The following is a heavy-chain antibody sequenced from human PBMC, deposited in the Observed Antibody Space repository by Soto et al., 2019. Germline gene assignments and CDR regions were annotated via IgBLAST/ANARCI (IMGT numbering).Heavy chain of an antibody. J-gene: IGHJ4*02. CDR1: GGSISSGGYY. D-gene: IGHD6-6*01. CDR2: IYYSGST. V-gene: IGHV4-31*03. CDR3: AREGSSILDY. Sequence: SETLSLTCTVSGGSISSGGYYWSWIRQHPGKGLEWIGYIYYSGSTYYNPSLKSRVTISVDTSKNQFSLKLSSVTAADPAVYYCAREGSSILDYWGQGTLVTVSS.